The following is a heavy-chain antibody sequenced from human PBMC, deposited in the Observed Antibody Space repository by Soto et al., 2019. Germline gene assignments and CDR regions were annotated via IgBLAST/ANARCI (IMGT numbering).Heavy chain of an antibody. Sequence: QVQLVQSGAEVKKPGSSVKVSCKVSGGTFSNYAIDWVRLAPGHGLEWMGGIVPIFGTTYYTQKFQGRATIIADDSXTXTYLGMSSLRSEDTAIYYCARVEAVAGLYNYHGLDVWGQGTAVTVSS. J-gene: IGHJ6*02. CDR3: ARVEAVAGLYNYHGLDV. D-gene: IGHD6-19*01. V-gene: IGHV1-69*12. CDR2: IVPIFGTT. CDR1: GGTFSNYA.